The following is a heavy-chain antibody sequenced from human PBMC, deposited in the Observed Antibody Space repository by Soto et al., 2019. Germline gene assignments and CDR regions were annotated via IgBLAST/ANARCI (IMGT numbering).Heavy chain of an antibody. Sequence: GGSLRLSCAASVFALGNYWVHWVRQSPGKGLVWVSRINDYGTTINYAESVEGRFIISRDDAKSEVYLQMNNLRAEDSAVYYCALEWGYATYYYYGMDVSGQGTTVTVSS. D-gene: IGHD5-12*01. J-gene: IGHJ6*02. CDR3: ALEWGYATYYYYGMDV. V-gene: IGHV3-74*01. CDR2: INDYGTTI. CDR1: VFALGNYW.